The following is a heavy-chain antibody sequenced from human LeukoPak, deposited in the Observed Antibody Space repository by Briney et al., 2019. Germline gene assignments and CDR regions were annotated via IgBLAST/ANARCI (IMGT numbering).Heavy chain of an antibody. Sequence: GGSLRLSCAASGFTFSGSVMHWVRQAPGKGLEWLAVMSYDGSNKYYGDSVKGRFTISRDNSENTLYLHMNSLRHDDTAVYYCAKDSGGSVLEDWGHGSLVIVSS. J-gene: IGHJ4*01. V-gene: IGHV3-30*18. CDR2: MSYDGSNK. D-gene: IGHD2-15*01. CDR3: AKDSGGSVLED. CDR1: GFTFSGSV.